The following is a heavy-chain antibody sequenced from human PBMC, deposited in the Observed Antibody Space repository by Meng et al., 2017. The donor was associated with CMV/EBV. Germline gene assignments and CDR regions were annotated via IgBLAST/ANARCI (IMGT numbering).Heavy chain of an antibody. Sequence: GSLRLSCTVSGGSISSSTYYWGWIRQPPGKGLEWIGSIFYSGRAFYNPSLKSRISISVDTSKNQFSLKLSSVTAADTAVYYCARIMAGTTSYGMDIWGQGTTVTAP. CDR2: IFYSGRA. J-gene: IGHJ6*02. V-gene: IGHV4-39*01. CDR3: ARIMAGTTSYGMDI. D-gene: IGHD1-7*01. CDR1: GGSISSSTYY.